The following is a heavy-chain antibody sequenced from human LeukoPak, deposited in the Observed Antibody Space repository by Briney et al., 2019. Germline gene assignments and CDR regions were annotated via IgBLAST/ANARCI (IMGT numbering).Heavy chain of an antibody. Sequence: SETLSLTCTVSGGSISSYYWSWIRQPPGKGLEWIGYIYYSGSTNYNPSLKSRVTISVDTSKNQFSLKLSSVTAAGTAVYYCARQYGGNSVDYWGQGTLVTFSS. V-gene: IGHV4-59*08. D-gene: IGHD4-23*01. J-gene: IGHJ4*02. CDR3: ARQYGGNSVDY. CDR2: IYYSGST. CDR1: GGSISSYY.